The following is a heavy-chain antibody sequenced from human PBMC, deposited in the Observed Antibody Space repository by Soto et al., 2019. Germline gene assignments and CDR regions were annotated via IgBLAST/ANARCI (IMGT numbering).Heavy chain of an antibody. D-gene: IGHD2-8*02. J-gene: IGHJ4*02. CDR1: GFTVSTYG. CDR2: ISRDGGTK. Sequence: QVQLVESGGGVVQPGRSLRLSCAVSGFTVSTYGMHWVRQAPGKGLEWVAVISRDGGTKFYADSVKGRFTISRDNSRNTLFLEMNSLRGDDMAVYYCTGEVAPGYLGQGTLVTVSS. CDR3: TGEVAPGY. V-gene: IGHV3-30*03.